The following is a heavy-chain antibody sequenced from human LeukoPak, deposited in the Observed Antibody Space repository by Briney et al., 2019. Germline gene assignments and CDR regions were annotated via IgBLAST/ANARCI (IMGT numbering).Heavy chain of an antibody. CDR2: ISGRGGNT. V-gene: IGHV3-23*01. J-gene: IGHJ4*02. CDR1: GFTFSNYG. Sequence: GGSLRLSCAASGFTFSNYGMSWVRQAPGKGLEWVSAISGRGGNTYYADSVKGRFTISRDNSKNTLYLQMNSLRAEDTAVYYCAKDGKRISMIVVVRRGHYFDYWGQGALVTVSS. D-gene: IGHD3-22*01. CDR3: AKDGKRISMIVVVRRGHYFDY.